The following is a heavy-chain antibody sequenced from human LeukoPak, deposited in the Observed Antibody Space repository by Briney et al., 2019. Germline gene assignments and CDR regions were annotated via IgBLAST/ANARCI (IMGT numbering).Heavy chain of an antibody. CDR1: EFTFGDYA. J-gene: IGHJ6*04. CDR2: IRSKDNDGTT. Sequence: PGGSLRLSCTASEFTFGDYAISWVRQAPGKGLEWLGFIRSKDNDGTTDYAASVKGRLIISRDDSKSVAYLDMNDLKIEDTAVYYCTRDRWGGGYISRGMDVWGKGTTVTISS. CDR3: TRDRWGGGYISRGMDV. V-gene: IGHV3-49*04. D-gene: IGHD5-12*01.